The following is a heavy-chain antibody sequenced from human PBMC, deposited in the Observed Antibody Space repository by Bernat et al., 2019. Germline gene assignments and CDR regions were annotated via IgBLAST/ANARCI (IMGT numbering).Heavy chain of an antibody. CDR3: ARTLGVAAATGGY. CDR1: GGSISSNSYY. CDR2: IHYSGTT. D-gene: IGHD6-13*01. V-gene: IGHV4-39*01. J-gene: IGHJ4*02. Sequence: QLQLQESGPGLVKPSETLSLTCSISGGSISSNSYYWGWIRQPPGKGLEWIGSIHYSGTTYYNPSLESRRTISVDTSKNPFSLKLRFVTAADTAVYYCARTLGVAAATGGYWGQGTLVTVSS.